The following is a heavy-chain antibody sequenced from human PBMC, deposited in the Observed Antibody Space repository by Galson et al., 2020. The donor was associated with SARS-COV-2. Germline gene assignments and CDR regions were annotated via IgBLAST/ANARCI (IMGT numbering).Heavy chain of an antibody. CDR1: GGSINSGTFY. V-gene: IGHV4-39*07. CDR2: SSFTGIS. J-gene: IGHJ3*02. CDR3: ARERATGSEGPMGAFGI. Sequence: SETLSLTCTVSGGSINSGTFYWGWIRQPPGKGLEWIGHSSFTGISNHNPSLMSRLTISVDTSNNQFSLKLTSVTAADTAVYYCARERATGSEGPMGAFGIWGLGIMVIVAS. D-gene: IGHD1-1*01.